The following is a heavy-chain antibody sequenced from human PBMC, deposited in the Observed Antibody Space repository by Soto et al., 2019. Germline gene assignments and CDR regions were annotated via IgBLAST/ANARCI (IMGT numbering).Heavy chain of an antibody. J-gene: IGHJ4*02. D-gene: IGHD3-16*01. CDR1: AYTFTDYY. V-gene: IGHV1-2*02. Sequence: ASVKVSCKASAYTFTDYYIHWVPQAPGQGLEWMGWLNPNSAVTTYAEKFQGRVTVTRDTSISTAYMELSRLRPDDTAVYYCARRPVNSPDYSPTDYWGQGTLVTVSS. CDR2: LNPNSAVT. CDR3: ARRPVNSPDYSPTDY.